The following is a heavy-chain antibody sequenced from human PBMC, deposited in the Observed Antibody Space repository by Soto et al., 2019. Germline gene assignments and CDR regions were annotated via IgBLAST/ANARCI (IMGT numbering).Heavy chain of an antibody. CDR1: GYSFTSYW. CDR3: ARRRYSSSSYHYAYFQH. V-gene: IGHV5-10-1*01. CDR2: IDPSVSYT. Sequence: PGESLKIYCKGPGYSFTSYWISWVRQMPGKGLEWMGRIDPSVSYTHYSPSFQGDVTLSADKSISTAYLQWSSLKASDTAMYYCARRRYSSSSYHYAYFQHWGQGTLVTVSS. J-gene: IGHJ1*01. D-gene: IGHD6-13*01.